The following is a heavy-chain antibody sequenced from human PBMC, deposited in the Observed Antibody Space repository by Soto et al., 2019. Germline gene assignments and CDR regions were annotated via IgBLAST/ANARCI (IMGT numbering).Heavy chain of an antibody. CDR3: ARAGGTTVTGLWHFDS. V-gene: IGHV3-30*03. Sequence: PGGSLRLSCAASGFTFSSYGMHWVRQAPGKGLEWVAVISYDGSNKYYADSVKGRFIISRDNSKKTLYLEMNSLRAEDTAVYYCARAGGTTVTGLWHFDSWGHGTLETVSS. CDR2: ISYDGSNK. CDR1: GFTFSSYG. D-gene: IGHD4-17*01. J-gene: IGHJ4*01.